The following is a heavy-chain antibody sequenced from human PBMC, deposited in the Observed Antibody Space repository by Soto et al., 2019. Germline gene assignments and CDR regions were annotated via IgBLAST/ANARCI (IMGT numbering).Heavy chain of an antibody. J-gene: IGHJ4*02. CDR1: GFTFSSYA. Sequence: GGSLRLSCAASGFTFSSYAMSWVRQAPRKGPEWVSAIIGSGGSTYHADSVKGRFTISRDNSKNTLYLQMNSLRAEDTAVYYCAKEGGYSYGYPFDYWGQGTLVTVSS. CDR2: IIGSGGST. V-gene: IGHV3-23*01. D-gene: IGHD5-18*01. CDR3: AKEGGYSYGYPFDY.